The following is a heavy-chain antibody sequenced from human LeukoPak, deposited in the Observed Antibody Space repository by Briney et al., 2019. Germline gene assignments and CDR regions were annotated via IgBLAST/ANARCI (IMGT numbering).Heavy chain of an antibody. J-gene: IGHJ4*02. CDR2: INHSGST. V-gene: IGHV4-34*01. D-gene: IGHD2-2*01. CDR3: ARGPPGRDCSSTSCPRYFDY. CDR1: GGSFSGYY. Sequence: PSETLSLTCAVYGGSFSGYYWSWTRQPPGKGLEWIGEINHSGSTNYNPSLKSRVTISVDTSKNQFSLKLSSVTAADTAVYYCARGPPGRDCSSTSCPRYFDYWGQGTLVTVSS.